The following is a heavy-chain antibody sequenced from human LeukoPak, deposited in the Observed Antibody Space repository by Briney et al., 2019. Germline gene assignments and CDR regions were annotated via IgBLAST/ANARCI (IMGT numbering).Heavy chain of an antibody. V-gene: IGHV4-59*08. Sequence: SETLTLTCTVSGGSISSYYWSWIRQPPGKGLEWIGYIYYSGSTNYNPSLKSRVTISVDTSKNQFSLKLSSVTAADTAVYYCARLGGIAAANYYYYGMDVWGQGTTITVSS. CDR1: GGSISSYY. CDR3: ARLGGIAAANYYYYGMDV. D-gene: IGHD6-13*01. J-gene: IGHJ6*02. CDR2: IYYSGST.